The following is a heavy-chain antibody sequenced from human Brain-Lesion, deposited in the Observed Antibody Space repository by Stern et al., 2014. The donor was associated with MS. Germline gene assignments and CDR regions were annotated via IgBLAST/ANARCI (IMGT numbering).Heavy chain of an antibody. V-gene: IGHV1-2*04. CDR3: ARVPGGVFGGMDV. D-gene: IGHD4-23*01. J-gene: IGHJ6*02. CDR2: SNPYSGDT. Sequence: VQLVESGPEVKKPGASVKVSGKASGYTFTDYFMPWVRQAPGHGLERLGLSNPYSGDTKYAQKFQGWVTMTRDTSISTAYMELNSLRSDDTAVYYCARVPGGVFGGMDVWGQGTTVT. CDR1: GYTFTDYF.